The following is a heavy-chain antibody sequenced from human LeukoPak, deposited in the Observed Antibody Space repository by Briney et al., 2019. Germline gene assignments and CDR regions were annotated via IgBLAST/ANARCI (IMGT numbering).Heavy chain of an antibody. D-gene: IGHD1-1*01. V-gene: IGHV4-59*01. J-gene: IGHJ4*02. Sequence: MSSETLSLTCTVSGGSISSYYWSWIRQPPGKGLEWIGCIHYSGSTKYNPSFKSRVAISVDTSKNQFSLKLTSVTAADTAVYYCARDLELERNRWNYFESWGQGTLVAVSS. CDR3: ARDLELERNRWNYFES. CDR2: IHYSGST. CDR1: GGSISSYY.